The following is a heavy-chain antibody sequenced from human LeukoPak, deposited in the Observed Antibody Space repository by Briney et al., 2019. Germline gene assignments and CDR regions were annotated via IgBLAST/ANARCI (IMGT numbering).Heavy chain of an antibody. D-gene: IGHD3-9*01. V-gene: IGHV1-69*06. CDR2: IIPKFGTA. J-gene: IGHJ6*03. Sequence: GASVKVSCKASADTFSRYAISWVRQAPGQGLEWMGRIIPKFGTAKYAQRFRGRVTITADKSTTTAYMELSSLRSEDTAVYYCARAIYYDVMTGYYDYYSYYMDVWGDGTTVTVSS. CDR1: ADTFSRYA. CDR3: ARAIYYDVMTGYYDYYSYYMDV.